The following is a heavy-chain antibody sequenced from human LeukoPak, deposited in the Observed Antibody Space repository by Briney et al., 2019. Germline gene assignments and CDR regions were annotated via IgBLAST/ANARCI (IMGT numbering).Heavy chain of an antibody. D-gene: IGHD5-24*01. CDR3: ARDSPWLPDPY. J-gene: IGHJ4*02. CDR2: INTDGSDT. CDR1: GFTFSTYW. V-gene: IGHV3-74*03. Sequence: GGSLRLSCAASGFTFSTYWMHWVRQAPGKGLVWVSRINTDGSDTTYADSVKGRFTISRDNARNTLYLQMNSLRADDTAVYYCARDSPWLPDPYWGQGTLVTVSS.